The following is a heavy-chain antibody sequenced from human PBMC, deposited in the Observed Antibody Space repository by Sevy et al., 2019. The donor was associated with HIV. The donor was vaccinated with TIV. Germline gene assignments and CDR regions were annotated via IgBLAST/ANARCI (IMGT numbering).Heavy chain of an antibody. CDR2: ISYDGSNK. Sequence: GGSLRLSCAASGFTFSSYGMHWVRQAPGKGLEWVAVISYDGSNKYYADSVKSRFTISRDNSKNTLYLQMNSLRAEDTAVYYCAKDVIAAAFHLSSYYYGMDVWGQGTTVTVSS. CDR1: GFTFSSYG. V-gene: IGHV3-30*18. D-gene: IGHD6-13*01. CDR3: AKDVIAAAFHLSSYYYGMDV. J-gene: IGHJ6*02.